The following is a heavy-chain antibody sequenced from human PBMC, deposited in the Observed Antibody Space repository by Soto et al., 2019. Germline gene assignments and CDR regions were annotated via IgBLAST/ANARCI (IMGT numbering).Heavy chain of an antibody. J-gene: IGHJ5*01. CDR1: GFIFSGSG. CDR3: ARWVGGSMYDNSGKYDS. D-gene: IGHD3-22*01. Sequence: QVQLVESGGGVVQPGRSLRLTCAASGFIFSGSGMHWVRQAPGKGLEWVALVSNDGIRKYYGYSVKVRFTISRDNAENTSYLQMNSMRAEDTAVYYCARWVGGSMYDNSGKYDSWGQGTLVTVSS. V-gene: IGHV3-30*03. CDR2: VSNDGIRK.